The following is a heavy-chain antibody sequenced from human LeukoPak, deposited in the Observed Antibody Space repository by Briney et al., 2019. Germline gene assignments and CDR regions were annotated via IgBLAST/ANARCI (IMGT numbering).Heavy chain of an antibody. J-gene: IGHJ4*02. Sequence: GASVKVSCKASGYTFTGYYMHWVRQAPGQGLEWMGRINPNSGGTNYAQKFQGRVTMTRDTSISTAYMELSRLRSDDTAVYYCAREDCGGDCSTNDYWGQGTLVTVSP. CDR3: AREDCGGDCSTNDY. CDR1: GYTFTGYY. V-gene: IGHV1-2*06. D-gene: IGHD2-21*01. CDR2: INPNSGGT.